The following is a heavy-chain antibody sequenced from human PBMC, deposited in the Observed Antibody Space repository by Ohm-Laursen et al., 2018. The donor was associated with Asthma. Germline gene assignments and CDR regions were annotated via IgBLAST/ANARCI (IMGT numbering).Heavy chain of an antibody. CDR3: AKGGSGNWGSNYFDY. CDR1: KFTFSNHW. Sequence: SLRLSCAASKFTFSNHWMNWVRQAPGKGLEWVSLISWDGGSTYYADSVKGRFTISRDNSKNSLYLQMNSLRTEDTALYYCAKGGSGNWGSNYFDYWGQGTVVTVSS. CDR2: ISWDGGST. J-gene: IGHJ4*02. V-gene: IGHV3-43*01. D-gene: IGHD7-27*01.